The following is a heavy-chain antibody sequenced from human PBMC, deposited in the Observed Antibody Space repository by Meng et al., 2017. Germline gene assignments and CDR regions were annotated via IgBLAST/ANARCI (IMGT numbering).Heavy chain of an antibody. J-gene: IGHJ6*02. CDR2: IWYDGSNK. V-gene: IGHV3-33*01. D-gene: IGHD2-15*01. CDR1: GFTFSSYG. Sequence: GESLKISCAASGFTFSSYGMHWVRQAPGKGLEWVAVIWYDGSNKYYADSVKGRFTISRDNSKNTLYLQMNSLRAEDTAVYYCARALKLTYCSGGSCYSGYYGMDVWGQGTTVTVSS. CDR3: ARALKLTYCSGGSCYSGYYGMDV.